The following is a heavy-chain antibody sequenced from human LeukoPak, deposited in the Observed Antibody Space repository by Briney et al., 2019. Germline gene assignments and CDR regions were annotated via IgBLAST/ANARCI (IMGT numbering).Heavy chain of an antibody. Sequence: ASVRVSCKASGYTFTGYYMHWVRQAPGQGLEWMGWINPNSGSTNYAQKFQGRVTMTRDTSISTAYMDLSRLRSDDTAVYYCARDFWFGELSGSVGFDPWGQGTLVTVSS. CDR2: INPNSGST. V-gene: IGHV1-2*02. D-gene: IGHD3-10*01. CDR1: GYTFTGYY. J-gene: IGHJ5*02. CDR3: ARDFWFGELSGSVGFDP.